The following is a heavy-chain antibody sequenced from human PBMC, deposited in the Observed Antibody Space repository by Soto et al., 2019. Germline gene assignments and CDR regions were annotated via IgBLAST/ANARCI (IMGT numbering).Heavy chain of an antibody. CDR3: TRGPQTGAEYYFNNGMDV. J-gene: IGHJ6*02. Sequence: ASVHVSFKASGYTYHSYDMNWLRQTKAQGLEWLGWMRPKRGDTSYSQKFQGRVTTTGNISTDTGYMELSRLKSADTAVYFCTRGPQTGAEYYFNNGMDVGGQGTRVTSP. CDR1: GYTYHSYD. D-gene: IGHD3-10*01. CDR2: MRPKRGDT. V-gene: IGHV1-8*01.